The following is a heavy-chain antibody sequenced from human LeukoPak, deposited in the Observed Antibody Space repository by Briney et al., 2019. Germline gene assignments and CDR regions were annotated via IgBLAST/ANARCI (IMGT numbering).Heavy chain of an antibody. CDR1: GGSISSGGYY. CDR3: ARDSSGYGSTDDAFDI. Sequence: PSQTLSLTCTVSGGSISSGGYYWSWIRQHPGKGLEWIGYIYYSGSTYYNPSLKSRVTISVDTSKNQFSLKLSSVTAADTAVYYCARDSSGYGSTDDAFDIWGQGTMVTVSS. V-gene: IGHV4-31*03. J-gene: IGHJ3*02. D-gene: IGHD3-10*01. CDR2: IYYSGST.